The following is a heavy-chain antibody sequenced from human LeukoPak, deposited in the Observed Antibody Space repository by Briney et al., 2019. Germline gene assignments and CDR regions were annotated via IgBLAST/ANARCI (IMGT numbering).Heavy chain of an antibody. CDR3: ARDPQIAVAVRANDAFDI. V-gene: IGHV1-46*01. J-gene: IGHJ3*02. Sequence: VASVKLSCKASGYTFTSYYMHWVRHAPGQGLVWVGIINPSGGSTSYAQYFQGRVTITRDTSTSTVYMERSSLRSEDTAVYYCARDPQIAVAVRANDAFDIWGQGIMVTVSS. CDR2: INPSGGST. D-gene: IGHD6-19*01. CDR1: GYTFTSYY.